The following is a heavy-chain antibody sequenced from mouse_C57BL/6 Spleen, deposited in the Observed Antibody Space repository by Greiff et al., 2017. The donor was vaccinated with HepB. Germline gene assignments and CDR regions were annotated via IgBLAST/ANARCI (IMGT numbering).Heavy chain of an antibody. CDR2: IYPGDGDT. J-gene: IGHJ2*01. V-gene: IGHV1-82*01. CDR3: ARATNYFDY. D-gene: IGHD2-1*01. Sequence: QVQLKESGPELVKPGASVKISCKASGYAFSSSWMNWVKQRPGKGLEWIGRIYPGDGDTNYNGKFKGKATLTADKSSSTAYMQLSSLTSEDSAVYFCARATNYFDYWGQGTTLTVSS. CDR1: GYAFSSSW.